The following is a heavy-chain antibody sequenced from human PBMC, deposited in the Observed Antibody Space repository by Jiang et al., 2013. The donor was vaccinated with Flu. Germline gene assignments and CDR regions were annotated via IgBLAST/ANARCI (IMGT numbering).Heavy chain of an antibody. J-gene: IGHJ6*04. Sequence: WVRQMPGKGLEWMGRIDPSDSYTNYSPSFQGHVTISADKSISTAYLQWSSLKASDTAMYYCARRGSSSSGYYYYGMDVWGKGTTVTVSS. D-gene: IGHD6-6*01. CDR2: IDPSDSYT. V-gene: IGHV5-10-1*01. CDR3: ARRGSSSSGYYYYGMDV.